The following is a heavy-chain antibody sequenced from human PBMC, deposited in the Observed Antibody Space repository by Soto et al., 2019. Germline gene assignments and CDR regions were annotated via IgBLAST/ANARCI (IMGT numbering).Heavy chain of an antibody. CDR2: ISDSGST. CDR3: VRESIYAKAY. J-gene: IGHJ4*02. D-gene: IGHD2-21*01. CDR1: GGSITSGGYH. V-gene: IGHV4-31*03. Sequence: SETLSLTGTVSGGSITSGGYHWSWIRQLPGKGLEWIGYISDSGSTYYKPSLKSRVTISADTSKNQFSLEVRSVTAADTAVYYCVRESIYAKAYWGQESLVTVSS.